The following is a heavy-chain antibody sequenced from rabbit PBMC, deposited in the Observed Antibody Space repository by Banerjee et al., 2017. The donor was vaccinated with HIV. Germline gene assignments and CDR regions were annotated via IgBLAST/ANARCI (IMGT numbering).Heavy chain of an antibody. Sequence: QEQLVESRGGLVKPEGSLTLTCKASGFTLSGYWICWVRQAPGKGLEWIACIDVGSSGRIYYASWAKGRFTISKTSSTTVTLQMTGLTAADTATYFCARDDVGGDAYAFNLWGQGTLVTVS. J-gene: IGHJ4*01. CDR1: GFTLSGYW. V-gene: IGHV1S45*01. CDR3: ARDDVGGDAYAFNL. CDR2: IDVGSSGRI. D-gene: IGHD6-1*01.